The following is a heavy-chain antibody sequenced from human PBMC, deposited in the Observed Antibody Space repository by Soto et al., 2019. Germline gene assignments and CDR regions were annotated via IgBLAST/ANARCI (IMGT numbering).Heavy chain of an antibody. Sequence: GGSLRLSCAASGFTFSSYAMSWVRQAPGKGLEWVSAITSSGGTTYYADSVKGRFTISRDNSRDTLYLQMNSLRAEDTAVYYCAKGYYYYMDVWGKGTPVTVSS. CDR3: AKGYYYYMDV. V-gene: IGHV3-23*01. CDR1: GFTFSSYA. J-gene: IGHJ6*03. CDR2: ITSSGGTT.